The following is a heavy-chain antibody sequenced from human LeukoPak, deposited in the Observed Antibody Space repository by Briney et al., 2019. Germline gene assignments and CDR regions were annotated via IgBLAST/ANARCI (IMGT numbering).Heavy chain of an antibody. V-gene: IGHV3-21*01. CDR2: ISSSGGDT. Sequence: GGSLRLSCAASGFTFSSYSMSWVRQASGKGLEWVYSISSSGGDTYYADSVKGRFTISRDNAKKSLYLQMNSLRVEDTAVYYCTRSQFGELLNGFDYWGQGTLVTVSS. CDR1: GFTFSSYS. CDR3: TRSQFGELLNGFDY. D-gene: IGHD3-10*01. J-gene: IGHJ4*02.